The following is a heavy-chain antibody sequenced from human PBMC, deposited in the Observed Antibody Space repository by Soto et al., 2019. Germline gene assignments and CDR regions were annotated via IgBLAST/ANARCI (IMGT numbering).Heavy chain of an antibody. D-gene: IGHD3-9*01. V-gene: IGHV4-31*03. CDR2: IYNSGTT. J-gene: IGHJ6*02. CDR1: GGSISSGGCY. Sequence: QVQLQESGPGLVKPSQTLSLTCTVSGGSISSGGCYWSWIRQRPGRGLEWIGYIYNSGTTYYNPXXKSRLTISVDXXKXPXXLKLSSVTGADTAVYYWARHVETTLTGAYYYGMHVWGQGTTVAVSS. CDR3: ARHVETTLTGAYYYGMHV.